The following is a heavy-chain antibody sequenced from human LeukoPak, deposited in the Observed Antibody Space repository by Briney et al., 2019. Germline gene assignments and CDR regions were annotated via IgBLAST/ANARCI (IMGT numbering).Heavy chain of an antibody. CDR2: ISAYNGNT. J-gene: IGHJ3*02. D-gene: IGHD1-26*01. CDR3: ASHTPPWELGRNDAFDI. V-gene: IGHV1-18*01. Sequence: ASVKVSCKASGYTFTSYGISWVRQAPGQGLEWMGWISAYNGNTNYAQKLQGRVTMTTDTSTSTAYMELRSLRSDDTAVYYCASHTPPWELGRNDAFDIWGQGTMVTVSS. CDR1: GYTFTSYG.